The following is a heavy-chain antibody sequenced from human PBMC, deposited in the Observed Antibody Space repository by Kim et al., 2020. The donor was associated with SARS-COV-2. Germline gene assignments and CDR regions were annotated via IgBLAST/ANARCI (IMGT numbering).Heavy chain of an antibody. V-gene: IGHV1-69*13. J-gene: IGHJ3*02. CDR2: IIPIFGTA. D-gene: IGHD1-26*01. Sequence: SVKVSCKASGGTFSSYAISWVRQAPGQGLEWMGGIIPIFGTANYAQKFQGRVTITADESTSTAYMELSSLRPEDTAVYYCARDAQVGWELYAFDIWGQGTMVTVSS. CDR3: ARDAQVGWELYAFDI. CDR1: GGTFSSYA.